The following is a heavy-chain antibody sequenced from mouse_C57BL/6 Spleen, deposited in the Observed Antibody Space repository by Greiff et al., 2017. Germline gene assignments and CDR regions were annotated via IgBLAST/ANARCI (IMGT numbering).Heavy chain of an antibody. CDR3: ARGTYYPFAY. D-gene: IGHD1-1*02. CDR2: INPNNGGT. V-gene: IGHV1-18*01. Sequence: VQLQQPGPELVKPGASVKIPCKASGYTFTDYNMDWVKQSHGKSLEWIGDINPNNGGTIYNQKFKGKATLTVYKSSSTAYMELRSLTSADTAVYCCARGTYYPFAYWGQGTLVTVSA. CDR1: GYTFTDYN. J-gene: IGHJ3*01.